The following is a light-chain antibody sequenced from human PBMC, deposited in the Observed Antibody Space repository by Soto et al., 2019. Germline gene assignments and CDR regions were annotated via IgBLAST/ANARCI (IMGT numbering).Light chain of an antibody. CDR2: EVS. J-gene: IGLJ2*01. V-gene: IGLV2-8*01. Sequence: QSALTQPPSASGSPGQSVTISCTGTSSDVGGYNYVSWYQQLPGKAPKLMISEVSKRPSGVPDRFSGSKSGNTASLTVSGLQAEDEADYYCSSFAGNNNLVFGGGTKVTVL. CDR3: SSFAGNNNLV. CDR1: SSDVGGYNY.